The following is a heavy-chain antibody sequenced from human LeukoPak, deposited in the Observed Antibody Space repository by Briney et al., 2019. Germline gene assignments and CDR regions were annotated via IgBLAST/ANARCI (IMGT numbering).Heavy chain of an antibody. Sequence: SETLSLTCTVSGGSISSYYWSWIRQPPGRGLEWIGYIYYSGSTNYNPSLKSRVTISVDTSKNQFSLKLSSVTAADTAVYYCARYDLWSGYSDYWGQGTLVTVSS. CDR3: ARYDLWSGYSDY. D-gene: IGHD3-3*01. V-gene: IGHV4-59*01. J-gene: IGHJ4*02. CDR1: GGSISSYY. CDR2: IYYSGST.